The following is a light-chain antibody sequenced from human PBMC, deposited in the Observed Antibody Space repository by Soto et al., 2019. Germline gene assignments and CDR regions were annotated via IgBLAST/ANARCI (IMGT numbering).Light chain of an antibody. V-gene: IGKV1-5*01. CDR3: QQYKTYSM. J-gene: IGKJ1*01. Sequence: DIQMTQSPSTLSASVGDRVTLTCRASQSISSWLAWYQQKPGKAPKLLIYDASSLEGGVPSRFSGSGSGTEFTPTISSLQPDDFATYYCQQYKTYSMFGQGTKVEIK. CDR2: DAS. CDR1: QSISSW.